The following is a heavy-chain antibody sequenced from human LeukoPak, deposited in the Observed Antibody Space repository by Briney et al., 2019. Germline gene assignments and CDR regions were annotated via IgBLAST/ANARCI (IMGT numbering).Heavy chain of an antibody. CDR2: VKGDGVTT. CDR1: GLTFNAYA. J-gene: IGHJ4*02. CDR3: VRDTGSGWDFDY. D-gene: IGHD6-19*01. Sequence: PGGSLRLSCAASGLTFNAYAIHWVRQAPGKGLEWVSLVKGDGVTTDYANSVKGRFTVSRDNSKNSLYLQMSNLRTEDTALYYCVRDTGSGWDFDYWGQGTLVTVSS. V-gene: IGHV3-43*02.